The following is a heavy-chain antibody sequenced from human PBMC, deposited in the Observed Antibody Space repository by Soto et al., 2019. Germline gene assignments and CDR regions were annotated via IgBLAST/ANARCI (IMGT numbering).Heavy chain of an antibody. CDR1: AFTFSDYY. CDR3: ARHGSSWNFDY. D-gene: IGHD6-13*01. J-gene: IGHJ4*02. Sequence: GGSLRLSCAASAFTFSDYYMSWIRQVPGKGLEWVSYITSSGTTIYYADSVRGRFTISRDNAKNSMYLQMNSLRVEDTAVYYCARHGSSWNFDYWGQGTQVTVSS. V-gene: IGHV3-11*01. CDR2: ITSSGTTI.